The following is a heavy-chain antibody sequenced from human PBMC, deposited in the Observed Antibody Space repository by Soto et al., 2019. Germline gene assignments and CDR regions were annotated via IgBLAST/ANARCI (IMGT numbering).Heavy chain of an antibody. D-gene: IGHD2-8*02. Sequence: QVQLQESGPGLVKPSETLSLTCTVSGGSISNYFWSWIRQPPGKGLEWIGYIYYGGSTNYNPSLKSRVTISIDTSRIHFSLTLTSVTAADTAVYYCARGLVGWNFDLWGRGTLVTVSS. CDR1: GGSISNYF. J-gene: IGHJ2*01. CDR3: ARGLVGWNFDL. V-gene: IGHV4-59*01. CDR2: IYYGGST.